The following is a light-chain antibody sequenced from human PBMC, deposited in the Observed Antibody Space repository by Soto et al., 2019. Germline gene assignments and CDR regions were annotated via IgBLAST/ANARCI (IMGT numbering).Light chain of an antibody. CDR1: ESVASSY. J-gene: IGKJ1*01. CDR3: QQYNNWPPLT. CDR2: GAS. V-gene: IGKV3-15*01. Sequence: EIVLTQSPGTLSLSPVERATLSCRASESVASSYLAWYQQKPGQAPRLLIYGASTRATGIPARFSGSGSGTEFTLTISSLQSEDFAVYYCQQYNNWPPLTFGQGTKVDIK.